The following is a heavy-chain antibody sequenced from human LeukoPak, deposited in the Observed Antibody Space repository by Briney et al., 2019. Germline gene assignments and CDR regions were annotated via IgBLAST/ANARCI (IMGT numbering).Heavy chain of an antibody. CDR3: ARESPSTNYYYDSSGPSHFDY. V-gene: IGHV4-59*12. J-gene: IGHJ4*02. CDR2: IYHSGST. D-gene: IGHD3-22*01. Sequence: PSETLSLTCTVSGGSISSYYWGWIRQPPGKGLEWIGEIYHSGSTNYNPSLKSRVTISVDKSKNRFSLKLSSVTAADTAVYYCARESPSTNYYYDSSGPSHFDYWGQGTLVTVSS. CDR1: GGSISSYY.